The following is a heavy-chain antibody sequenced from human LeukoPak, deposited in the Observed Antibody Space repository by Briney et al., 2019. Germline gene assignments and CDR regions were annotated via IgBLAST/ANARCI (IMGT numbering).Heavy chain of an antibody. V-gene: IGHV3-23*01. CDR2: ISGSGGST. D-gene: IGHD3-3*01. Sequence: LSGGSLRLSCAASGFTFSSYAMSWVRQAPGKGLEWVSAISGSGGSTYYADSVKGRFTISRDNSKNTLYLQMNSLRAEDTAVYYCAKGVRSGPDAFDIWGQGTMVTVSS. CDR1: GFTFSSYA. CDR3: AKGVRSGPDAFDI. J-gene: IGHJ3*02.